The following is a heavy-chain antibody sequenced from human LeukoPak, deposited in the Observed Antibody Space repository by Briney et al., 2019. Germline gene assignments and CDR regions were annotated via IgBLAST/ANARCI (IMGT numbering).Heavy chain of an antibody. Sequence: SETLSLTCTVSGGSISSYYWSWIRQPAGKGLEWIGRIYTSGSTNYNPSLKSQVTMSVDTSKNQFSLKLSPVTAADTAVYYCARGYSSGWTLYYFDYWGQGTLVTVSS. V-gene: IGHV4-4*07. CDR3: ARGYSSGWTLYYFDY. D-gene: IGHD6-19*01. CDR2: IYTSGST. J-gene: IGHJ4*02. CDR1: GGSISSYY.